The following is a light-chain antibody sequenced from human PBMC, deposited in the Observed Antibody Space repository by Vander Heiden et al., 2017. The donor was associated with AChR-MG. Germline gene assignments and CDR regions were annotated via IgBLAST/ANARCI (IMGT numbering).Light chain of an antibody. V-gene: IGLV2-11*01. J-gene: IGLJ3*02. CDR1: SSDVGGYNF. CDR3: CSYSGSYTLV. CDR2: DVN. Sequence: QSALTQPRSVSGSPTQSVTNPCTGTSSDVGGYNFVSWYQHHPGKAPKLMIYDVNKRPSGVPDRFSGSKSGNTASLTISGLQAEDEADYYCCSYSGSYTLVFGGGTKLTVL.